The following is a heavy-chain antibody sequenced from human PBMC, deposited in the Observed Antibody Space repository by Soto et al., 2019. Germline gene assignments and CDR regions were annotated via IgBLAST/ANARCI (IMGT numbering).Heavy chain of an antibody. CDR3: ARVGSSGWSPDY. V-gene: IGHV4-59*11. Sequence: SETLSLTCTVSGGSITGHYWSWFRQPPGKGLQWIGYIFYSGTTNYNPSLKSRVTISVDTAKNQFSLKLSSVTTADTALYYCARVGSSGWSPDYWGQGTLVTVSS. CDR1: GGSITGHY. D-gene: IGHD6-19*01. CDR2: IFYSGTT. J-gene: IGHJ4*02.